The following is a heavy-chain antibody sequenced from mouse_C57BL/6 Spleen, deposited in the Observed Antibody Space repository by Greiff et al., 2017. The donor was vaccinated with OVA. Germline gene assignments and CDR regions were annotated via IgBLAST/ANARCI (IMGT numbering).Heavy chain of an antibody. J-gene: IGHJ4*01. V-gene: IGHV1-64*01. CDR3: ARGGYSNYEDAMDY. Sequence: QVQLQQPGAELVKPGASVKLSCKASGYTFTSYWMHWVKQRPGQGLEWIGMIHPNSGSTNYNEKFKSKATLTVDKSSSTAYMQLSSLTSEDSAVYYCARGGYSNYEDAMDYWGQGTSVTVSS. CDR2: IHPNSGST. D-gene: IGHD2-5*01. CDR1: GYTFTSYW.